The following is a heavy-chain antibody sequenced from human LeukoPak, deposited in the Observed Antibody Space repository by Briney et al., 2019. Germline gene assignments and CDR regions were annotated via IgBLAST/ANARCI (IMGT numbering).Heavy chain of an antibody. CDR1: GFTFSSYW. Sequence: GGPLRLSCAASGFTFSSYWMHWVRQAPGKGLVWVSRINTDGSSTSYADSVKGRFTISRDNAKNTLYLQMNSLRAEDTAVYYCARVGYSYGYGFDAFDIWGQGTMVTVSS. CDR3: ARVGYSYGYGFDAFDI. J-gene: IGHJ3*02. D-gene: IGHD5-18*01. CDR2: INTDGSST. V-gene: IGHV3-74*01.